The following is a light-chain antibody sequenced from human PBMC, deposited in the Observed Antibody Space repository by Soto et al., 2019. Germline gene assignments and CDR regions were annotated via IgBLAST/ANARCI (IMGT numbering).Light chain of an antibody. V-gene: IGLV4-69*01. CDR3: QTWGTGIQL. J-gene: IGLJ2*01. CDR2: LNSDGRH. CDR1: SGHSSYA. Sequence: QPVLTQSPSASASLGASVKLTCTLSSGHSSYAIAWHQQQPQKGPRFLMRLNSDGRHIRGDGISRRFSGSTSGAERYLTISSLQSEDEGDYYCQTWGTGIQLFGGGTKLTVL.